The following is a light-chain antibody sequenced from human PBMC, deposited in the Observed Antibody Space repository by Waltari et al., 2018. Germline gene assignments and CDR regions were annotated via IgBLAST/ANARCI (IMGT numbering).Light chain of an antibody. V-gene: IGKV1-5*03. CDR2: KTS. Sequence: DIQMTQSPSTLSASVGDRVTITRRASQSLITWLAWYQPKPGKAPKLLIYKTSNLESGVPSRFSGSGSGTEFTLTISSLQPDDFATYYCQQYKSYPLTFGGGTKVDIK. CDR1: QSLITW. J-gene: IGKJ4*01. CDR3: QQYKSYPLT.